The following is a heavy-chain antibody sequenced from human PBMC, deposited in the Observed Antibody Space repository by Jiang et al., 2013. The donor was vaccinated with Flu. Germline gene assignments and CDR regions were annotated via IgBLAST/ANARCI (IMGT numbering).Heavy chain of an antibody. CDR2: INTNTGNP. V-gene: IGHV7-4-1*02. D-gene: IGHD1-1*01. CDR3: ARDLRXMETRDYYYYGMDV. CDR1: GYSLTSYG. J-gene: IGHJ6*01. Sequence: LQSGSELRKPGAAVKVSCKASGYSLTSYGMNWVRQAPGQGLEWMGYINTNTGNPTFAQGFTGRFVFSLDTSVNSAYLQISRLKAEDTAVYYCARDLRXMETRDYYYYGMDVWG.